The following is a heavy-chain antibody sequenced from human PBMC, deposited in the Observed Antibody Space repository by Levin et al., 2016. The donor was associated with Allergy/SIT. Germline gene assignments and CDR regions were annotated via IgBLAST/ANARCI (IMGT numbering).Heavy chain of an antibody. CDR1: GYSFTSYW. V-gene: IGHV5-10-1*01. J-gene: IGHJ4*02. CDR2: IDPSDSYT. Sequence: GESLKISCKGSGYSFTSYWIGWVRQMPGKGLEWMGRIDPSDSYTNYSPSFQGHVTISADKSISTAYLQWSSLKASDTAMYYCASAPYYYDSSGYENYWGQGTLVTVSS. CDR3: ASAPYYYDSSGYENY. D-gene: IGHD3-22*01.